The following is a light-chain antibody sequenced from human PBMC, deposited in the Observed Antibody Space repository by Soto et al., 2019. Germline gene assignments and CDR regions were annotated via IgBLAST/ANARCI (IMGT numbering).Light chain of an antibody. CDR1: QSISSW. Sequence: DIQMTQSPSTLSASVEDRVTITCRASQSISSWLAWYQQKPGKAPKLLIYDASSLESGVRSRFSGSGSGTEFTLTISSLQPDDFATYYCQQYNSYPYTFGQWTKLEIK. J-gene: IGKJ2*01. CDR2: DAS. CDR3: QQYNSYPYT. V-gene: IGKV1-5*01.